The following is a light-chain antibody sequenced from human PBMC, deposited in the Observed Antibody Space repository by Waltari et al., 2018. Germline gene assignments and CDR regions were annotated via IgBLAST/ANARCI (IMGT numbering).Light chain of an antibody. CDR2: ATS. V-gene: IGKV1-39*01. Sequence: DIQMTQSPSSLSASVGDRVTITCRASQSISGYLNWYQQKPGKAPKVLIYATSSLQRGVPSRFSGSGSGKDFTLTISSLQPEDVATYYCQQSYRTPPLTFGGGTKVEIK. CDR3: QQSYRTPPLT. J-gene: IGKJ4*01. CDR1: QSISGY.